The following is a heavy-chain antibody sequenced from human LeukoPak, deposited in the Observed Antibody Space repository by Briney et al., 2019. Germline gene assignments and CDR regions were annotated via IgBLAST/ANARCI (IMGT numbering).Heavy chain of an antibody. CDR1: GFMFNTYW. CDR2: INQYGSQN. J-gene: IGHJ5*02. CDR3: VKGSSGTAVRGISWAWFDP. V-gene: IGHV3-7*05. D-gene: IGHD3-10*01. Sequence: GGSLRLSCAASGFMFNTYWMTWVRQAPARGLEWVANINQYGSQNYSVDPVKGRFTISRANAKSSLYLQMNSLRAEDTAAYYCVKGSSGTAVRGISWAWFDPWGQGTLVTVSS.